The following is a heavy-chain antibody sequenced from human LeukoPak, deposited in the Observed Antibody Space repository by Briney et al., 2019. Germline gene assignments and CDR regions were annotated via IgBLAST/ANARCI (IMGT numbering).Heavy chain of an antibody. CDR1: GFTFSSYA. D-gene: IGHD4-17*01. CDR2: ISDGGITT. Sequence: GGSLRLSCAASGFTFSSYAMSWVRQAPGKGLEWVSGISDGGITTYYADSVKGRFTISRDNAKNSLYLQMNSLRAEDTAVYYCARDEDEMTTVRPIDYWGQGTLVTVSS. J-gene: IGHJ4*02. V-gene: IGHV3-21*01. CDR3: ARDEDEMTTVRPIDY.